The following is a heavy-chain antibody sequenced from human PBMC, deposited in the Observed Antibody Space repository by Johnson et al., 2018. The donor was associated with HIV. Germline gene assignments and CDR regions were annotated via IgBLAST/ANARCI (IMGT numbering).Heavy chain of an antibody. CDR2: ISYDGNNK. CDR1: GFIFSNYW. CDR3: ARTAMTPVTSSPDAFDI. V-gene: IGHV3-7*03. Sequence: VQLVESGGGLVQRGGSLRLSCAASGFIFSNYWMSWVRQAPGKGLEWVAIISYDGNNKYYADSVKGRFTISRDNAKNSLYLQMNSLRAEDTAVYYCARTAMTPVTSSPDAFDIWGQGTMVTVSS. D-gene: IGHD4-17*01. J-gene: IGHJ3*02.